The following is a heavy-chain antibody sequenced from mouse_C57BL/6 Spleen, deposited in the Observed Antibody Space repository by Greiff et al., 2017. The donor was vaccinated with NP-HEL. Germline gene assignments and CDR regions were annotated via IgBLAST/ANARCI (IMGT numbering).Heavy chain of an antibody. CDR3: ARRDYGNYRYFDV. CDR2: INPNNGGT. CDR1: GYTFTDYN. D-gene: IGHD2-1*01. J-gene: IGHJ1*03. V-gene: IGHV1-22*01. Sequence: VQLQQSGPELVKPGASVKMSCKASGYTFTDYNMHWVKQSHGKSLEWIGYINPNNGGTSYIQKFKGKATLTGNKSSSTAYMELRSLTSEDSAVYYCARRDYGNYRYFDVWGTGTTVTVSS.